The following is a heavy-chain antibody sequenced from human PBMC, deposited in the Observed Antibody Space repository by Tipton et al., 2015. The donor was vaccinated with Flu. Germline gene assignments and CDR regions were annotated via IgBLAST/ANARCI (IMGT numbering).Heavy chain of an antibody. CDR2: TSNTGST. Sequence: TLSLTCTVSGGSISGYYWTWIRQHPGEGLEWIVYTSNTGSTFYNPSLKSRVTMSVDTSKNQFSLSLSSVTAADTAVYYCARGSGSGTFVIFDYWGQGTLVAVSS. V-gene: IGHV4-59*12. J-gene: IGHJ4*02. CDR1: GGSISGYY. CDR3: ARGSGSGTFVIFDY. D-gene: IGHD3-10*01.